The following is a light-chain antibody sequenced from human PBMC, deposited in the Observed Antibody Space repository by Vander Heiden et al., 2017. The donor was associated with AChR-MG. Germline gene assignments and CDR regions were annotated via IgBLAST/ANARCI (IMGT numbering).Light chain of an antibody. CDR1: SSNVGSNY. CDR2: SND. CDR3: AVWDDTLDGRV. J-gene: IGLJ3*02. Sequence: QSVLTQPPSASGTPGQRVTISCSGGSSNVGSNYVFWYQQYPGTAPKLLIYSNDQRPSGVPDRFSGSKSGTSASLAISGLRSEDEADYYCAVWDDTLDGRVFGGGTKLTVL. V-gene: IGLV1-47*02.